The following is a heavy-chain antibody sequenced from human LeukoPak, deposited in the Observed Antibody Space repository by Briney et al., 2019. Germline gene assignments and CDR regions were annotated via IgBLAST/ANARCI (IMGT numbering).Heavy chain of an antibody. CDR2: IIPIFDTA. V-gene: IGHV1-69*05. J-gene: IGHJ5*02. D-gene: IGHD2-15*01. CDR1: GGTFSSYA. CDR3: ARSSGGSCYGCHWFDP. Sequence: ASVKVSXKASGGTFSSYAISWVRQAPGQGLEWMGGIIPIFDTANYAQKFQGRVAITTDESTSTAYMELSSLRSEDTAVYYCARSSGGSCYGCHWFDPWGQGTLVTVSS.